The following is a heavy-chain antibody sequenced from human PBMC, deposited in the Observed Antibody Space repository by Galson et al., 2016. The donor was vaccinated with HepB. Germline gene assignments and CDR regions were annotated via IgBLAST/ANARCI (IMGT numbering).Heavy chain of an antibody. V-gene: IGHV1-18*01. Sequence: SVKVSCKASGYTFTNYGISWVRQAPGQGLEWMGWISTYNGNTNYAQKLQGRVTMTTDTSTSTAYMEMRSLRSDDTAVYYCARDASGSVDWFDPWGQGTLVTVSS. CDR2: ISTYNGNT. D-gene: IGHD3-10*01. J-gene: IGHJ5*02. CDR1: GYTFTNYG. CDR3: ARDASGSVDWFDP.